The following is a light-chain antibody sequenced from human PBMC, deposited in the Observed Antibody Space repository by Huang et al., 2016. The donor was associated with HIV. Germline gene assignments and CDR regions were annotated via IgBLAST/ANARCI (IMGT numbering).Light chain of an antibody. J-gene: IGKJ1*01. CDR3: LQDFTYPRT. CDR1: QDITND. V-gene: IGKV1-6*02. CDR2: AAA. Sequence: AIQLTQSPSSLSASVGDRVTITCRASQDITNDLGWYQQKPGKAPKLLISAAATLRSGVPSRFIGSGSGTDFTLTISSLQPEDFATYFCLQDFTYPRTFGQGTRVEI.